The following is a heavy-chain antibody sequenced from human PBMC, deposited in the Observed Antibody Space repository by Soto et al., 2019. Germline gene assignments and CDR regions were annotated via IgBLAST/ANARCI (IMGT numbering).Heavy chain of an antibody. CDR2: INSDGSST. Sequence: PGGSLRLSCAASGFTFSSYWMHWVRQAPGKGLVWVSRINSDGSSTSYADSVKGRFTISRDNAKNTLYLQMNSLRAEDTAIYYCAKGKAHTLFGVDTLFDYWGQGTLVTVSS. J-gene: IGHJ4*02. CDR3: AKGKAHTLFGVDTLFDY. D-gene: IGHD3-3*01. CDR1: GFTFSSYW. V-gene: IGHV3-74*01.